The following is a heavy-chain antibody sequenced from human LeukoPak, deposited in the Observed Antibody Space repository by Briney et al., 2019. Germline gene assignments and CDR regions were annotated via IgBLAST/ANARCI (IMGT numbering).Heavy chain of an antibody. CDR1: GFTFSSYA. D-gene: IGHD6-19*01. J-gene: IGHJ4*02. CDR3: AKTGIGVVGYCDY. Sequence: PGGSLRLSCAASGFTFSSYAMSWGRQAPGKGLEWVSAIRGSGGGTYHADSVKGRFTISRDNSKNTLYLQMNSLRDEDTALYYCAKTGIGVVGYCDYWGQGTLVTVSS. CDR2: IRGSGGGT. V-gene: IGHV3-23*01.